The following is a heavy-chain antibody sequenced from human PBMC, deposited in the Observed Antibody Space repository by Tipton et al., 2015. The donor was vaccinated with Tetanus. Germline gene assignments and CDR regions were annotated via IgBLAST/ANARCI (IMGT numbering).Heavy chain of an antibody. Sequence: SLRLSCVASGYNFRNNGMHWVRQAPGRGLEWVSSISSTSRYINYADSVKGRFTISRDNAKNSLFLQMNSLRADDTAVYYCVSGSALDYWGQGTLITVSP. J-gene: IGHJ4*02. CDR1: GYNFRNNG. CDR3: VSGSALDY. CDR2: ISSTSRYI. V-gene: IGHV3-21*01. D-gene: IGHD5-12*01.